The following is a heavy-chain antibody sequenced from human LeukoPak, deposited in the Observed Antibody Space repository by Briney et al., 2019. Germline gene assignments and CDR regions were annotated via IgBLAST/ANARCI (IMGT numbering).Heavy chain of an antibody. D-gene: IGHD5-12*01. CDR1: GGSLSSYY. CDR3: VRAVGPVGGYDSP. J-gene: IGHJ5*02. Sequence: SETLSLTCTVSGGSLSSYYWSWIRQPPGKGLEWIGYVYSTGSTNYNSSLKSRVTISVDTSRNQFSLKLSSVTAADTAVYYCVRAVGPVGGYDSPWGQGTLVTVSS. V-gene: IGHV4-59*01. CDR2: VYSTGST.